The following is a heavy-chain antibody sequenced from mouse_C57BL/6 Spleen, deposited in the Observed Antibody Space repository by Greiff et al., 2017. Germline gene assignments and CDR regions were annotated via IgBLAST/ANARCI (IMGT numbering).Heavy chain of an antibody. CDR2: INPNNGGT. D-gene: IGHD2-4*01. CDR1: GYTFTDYY. V-gene: IGHV1-26*01. CDR3: ARSGITEGAY. Sequence: EVQLQQSGPELVKPGASVKISCKASGYTFTDYYMNWVKQSHGKSLEWIGDINPNNGGTSYNQKFKGKATLTVDKSSSTAYMELRSLTSEDSAVYYCARSGITEGAYWGQVTLVTVSA. J-gene: IGHJ3*01.